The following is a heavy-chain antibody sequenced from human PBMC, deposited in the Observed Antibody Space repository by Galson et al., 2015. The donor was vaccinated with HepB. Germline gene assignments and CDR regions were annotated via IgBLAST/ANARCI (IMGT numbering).Heavy chain of an antibody. CDR3: TTAYYGSGSYSSYYFDY. J-gene: IGHJ4*02. D-gene: IGHD3-10*01. V-gene: IGHV3-15*01. CDR2: IKGKTDGGTT. Sequence: SLRLSCAASGFTFSNAWMSWVRQAPGKGLEWVGRIKGKTDGGTTDYAAPVKGRFTISRDDSKNTLYLQMNSLKTEDTAVYYCTTAYYGSGSYSSYYFDYWGQGTLVTVSS. CDR1: GFTFSNAW.